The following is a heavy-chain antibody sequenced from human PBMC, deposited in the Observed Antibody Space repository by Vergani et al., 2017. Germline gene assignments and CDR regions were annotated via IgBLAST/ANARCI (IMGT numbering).Heavy chain of an antibody. CDR3: ARKIRGPYYYDSSVFSGYYMDV. Sequence: QVQLQESGPGLVKPSQTLSLTCTVSGGSISSGDYYWSWIRQPPGKGLEWIGYIYYSGSTYYNPSLKSRVTISVDTSKNQFSLKLSSVTAADTAVYYCARKIRGPYYYDSSVFSGYYMDVWGKGTTVTVSS. V-gene: IGHV4-30-4*01. J-gene: IGHJ6*03. CDR2: IYYSGST. CDR1: GGSISSGDYY. D-gene: IGHD3-22*01.